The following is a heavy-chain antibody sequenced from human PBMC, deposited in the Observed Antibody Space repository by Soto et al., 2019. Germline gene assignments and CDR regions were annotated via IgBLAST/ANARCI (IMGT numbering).Heavy chain of an antibody. D-gene: IGHD6-13*01. CDR3: ARDLAGGIPDS. CDR1: GFTLSRYS. V-gene: IGHV3-48*01. J-gene: IGHJ4*02. Sequence: EVQLVESGGGLVQPGGSLRLSCVASGFTLSRYSMNWVRQAPGKGLEWVSYISRSSSTIYYADSVKGRFTISRDNAENSQYLKMNSLRAEDTAVYYCARDLAGGIPDSWGQGTRVTVSS. CDR2: ISRSSSTI.